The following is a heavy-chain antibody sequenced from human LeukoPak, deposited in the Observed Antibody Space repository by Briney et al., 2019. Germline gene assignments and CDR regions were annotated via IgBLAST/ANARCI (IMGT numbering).Heavy chain of an antibody. J-gene: IGHJ4*02. CDR2: INPNRGGT. Sequence: ASVKVSCKASGYPFTDYYMHWVRQAPGQGLEWMGWINPNRGGTDYAQKFQGRVTMARDTSISTAYMELSRLRYDDTAVYYCASGYRFRNWGQGTLVTVSS. V-gene: IGHV1-2*02. CDR1: GYPFTDYY. CDR3: ASGYRFRN. D-gene: IGHD5-18*01.